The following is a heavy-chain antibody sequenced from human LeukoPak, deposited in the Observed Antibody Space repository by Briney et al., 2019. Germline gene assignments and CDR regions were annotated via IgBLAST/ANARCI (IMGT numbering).Heavy chain of an antibody. CDR2: IRYDGSNK. D-gene: IGHD3-10*01. Sequence: PGGSLRLSCAASGFTFSSYGMHWVRQAPGKGLEWVAFIRYDGSNKYYADSVKGRFTISRDNSKNTLYLQMNSLRAEDTAVYYCAKTYYYGSGSHHDAFDTWGQGTMVTVSS. J-gene: IGHJ3*02. V-gene: IGHV3-30*02. CDR1: GFTFSSYG. CDR3: AKTYYYGSGSHHDAFDT.